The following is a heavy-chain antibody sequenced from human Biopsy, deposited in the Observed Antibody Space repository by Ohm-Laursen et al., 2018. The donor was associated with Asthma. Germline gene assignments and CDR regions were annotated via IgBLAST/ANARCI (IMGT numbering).Heavy chain of an antibody. Sequence: SETLSLTCGVSGYSISNGGYYWTWVRQRPGKGLEWIGNIYHRGNTKYNPSLKSRLSFSVNTSKNQFSLKLSSVTAADTAVYYCARDGGLTSYPGTFHIWGQGTMVTVSS. D-gene: IGHD1-1*01. J-gene: IGHJ3*02. CDR1: GYSISNGGYY. CDR2: IYHRGNT. V-gene: IGHV4-31*11. CDR3: ARDGGLTSYPGTFHI.